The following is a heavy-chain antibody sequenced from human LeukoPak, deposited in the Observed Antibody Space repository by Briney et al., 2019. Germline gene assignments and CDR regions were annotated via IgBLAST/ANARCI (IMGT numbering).Heavy chain of an antibody. J-gene: IGHJ5*02. CDR2: IYYSGST. CDR1: GGSISSSSYY. CDR3: ARVMSNPPNWFDP. V-gene: IGHV4-39*01. Sequence: SETLSLTCTVSGGSISSSSYYWGWIRQPPGKGLEWIGSIYYSGSTYYNPSLKSRVTISVDTSKNQFSLKLSSVTAADTAVYYCARVMSNPPNWFDPWGQGTLVTVSS.